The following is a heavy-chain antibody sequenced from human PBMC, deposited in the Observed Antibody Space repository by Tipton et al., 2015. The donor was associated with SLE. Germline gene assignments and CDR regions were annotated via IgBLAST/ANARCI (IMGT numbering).Heavy chain of an antibody. CDR1: GFTFGDYA. CDR3: AREGTTVDY. D-gene: IGHD1-1*01. J-gene: IGHJ4*02. CDR2: IRRKAYGGTT. Sequence: SLRLSCTASGFTFGDYAMSWFRQAPGKGLEWVGFIRRKAYGGTTEYAASVKGRFTISRDDSKSIAYLQMNSLRAEDTAVYYCAREGTTVDYWGQGTLVTVSS. V-gene: IGHV3-49*03.